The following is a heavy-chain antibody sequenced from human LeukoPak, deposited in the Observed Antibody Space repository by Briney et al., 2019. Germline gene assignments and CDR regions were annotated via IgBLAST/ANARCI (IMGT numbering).Heavy chain of an antibody. CDR2: INSNSGDT. J-gene: IGHJ4*02. D-gene: IGHD2-15*01. Sequence: ASVKVSCKASGYTFTGYYMHWVRQAPGQGLEWMGWINSNSGDTNSAQKFQGRVTLTRDTSITAAYMEMGSLSSDDTAVYYCVRVSLSPLLPIDYWGQGTLVTVSS. CDR1: GYTFTGYY. V-gene: IGHV1-2*02. CDR3: VRVSLSPLLPIDY.